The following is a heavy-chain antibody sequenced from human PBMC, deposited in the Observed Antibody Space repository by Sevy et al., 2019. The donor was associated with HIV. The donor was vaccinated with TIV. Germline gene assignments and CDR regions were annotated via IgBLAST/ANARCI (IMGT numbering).Heavy chain of an antibody. CDR2: ISDDATGT. Sequence: GGSLRLSCAASGFSFNSYWMHWVRQVPGKGLEWVAHISDDATGTTYADSVTGQLTISRDNAKNTLYLQMNSLGAEDTALYYCHAASQGSWGQGTLVTVSS. CDR3: HAASQGS. V-gene: IGHV3-74*03. J-gene: IGHJ5*02. D-gene: IGHD6-25*01. CDR1: GFSFNSYW.